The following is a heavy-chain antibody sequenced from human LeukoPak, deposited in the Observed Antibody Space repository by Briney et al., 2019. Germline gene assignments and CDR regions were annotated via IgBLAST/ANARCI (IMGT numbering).Heavy chain of an antibody. V-gene: IGHV4-59*01. Sequence: PSETLSLTCTVSGGSISSYYWSWIRQPPGKGLEWIGYIYYSGSTNCNPSLKSRVTISVDTSKNQFSLKLSSVTAADTAVYYCARAHKLRFPLVFDYWGQGTLVTVSS. CDR1: GGSISSYY. CDR3: ARAHKLRFPLVFDY. D-gene: IGHD3-16*01. CDR2: IYYSGST. J-gene: IGHJ4*02.